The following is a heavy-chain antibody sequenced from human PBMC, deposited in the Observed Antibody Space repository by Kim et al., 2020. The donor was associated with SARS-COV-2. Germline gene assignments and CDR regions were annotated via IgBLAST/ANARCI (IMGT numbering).Heavy chain of an antibody. CDR3: AREPPRIAVAGGNY. D-gene: IGHD6-19*01. Sequence: ASVKVSCKASGYTFTGYYMHWVRQAPGQGLEWMGWINPNSGGTNYAQKFQGRVTMTRDTSISTAYMELSRLRSDDTAVYYCAREPPRIAVAGGNYWGQGTLVTVSS. J-gene: IGHJ4*02. CDR1: GYTFTGYY. V-gene: IGHV1-2*02. CDR2: INPNSGGT.